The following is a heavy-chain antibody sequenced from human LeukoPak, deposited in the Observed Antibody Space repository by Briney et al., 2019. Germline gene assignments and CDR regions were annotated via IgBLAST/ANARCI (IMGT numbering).Heavy chain of an antibody. CDR3: AGLSSIAARPGWFDP. J-gene: IGHJ5*02. V-gene: IGHV1-2*02. CDR1: ANTFTDYY. Sequence: GASVKVPCTASANTFTDYYVHWVRQAPGQGLEWMGWINPKSRGTNYAQKFQGRVTMTRDTSISTVYMEVDRLTSDDTAMYYCAGLSSIAARPGWFDPWGQGTLVTVSS. CDR2: INPKSRGT. D-gene: IGHD6-6*01.